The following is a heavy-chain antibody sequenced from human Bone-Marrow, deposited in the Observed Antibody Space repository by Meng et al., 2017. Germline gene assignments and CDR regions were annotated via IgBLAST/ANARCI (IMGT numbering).Heavy chain of an antibody. CDR1: GGSISSGGYY. D-gene: IGHD1-14*01. CDR3: AREASPEYYFDY. J-gene: IGHJ4*02. CDR2: IYYSGST. Sequence: QLQLQASGPGLVKPSQTLSLTCTVSGGSISSGGYYWSWIRQHPGKGLEWIGYIYYSGSTYYNPSLKSLVTISVDTSKNQFSLKLSSVTAADTAVYYCAREASPEYYFDYWGQGTLVTASS. V-gene: IGHV4-31*01.